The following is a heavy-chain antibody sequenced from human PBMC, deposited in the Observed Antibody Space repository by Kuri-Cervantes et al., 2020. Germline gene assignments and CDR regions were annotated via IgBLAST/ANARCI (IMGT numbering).Heavy chain of an antibody. J-gene: IGHJ4*02. CDR1: GGSISSSNW. D-gene: IGHD5-24*01. CDR3: ARLGYIDFDY. CDR2: IYHSGST. Sequence: SETLSLTCAVSGGSISSSNWWSWVRQPPGKGLEWIGEIYHSGSTNYNPSLKSRVTISVDTSKNQFSLKLSSVTAADTAVYYCARLGYIDFDYWGQGTLVTVSS. V-gene: IGHV4-4*02.